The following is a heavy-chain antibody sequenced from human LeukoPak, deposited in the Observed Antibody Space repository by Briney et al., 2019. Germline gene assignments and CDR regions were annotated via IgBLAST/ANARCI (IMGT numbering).Heavy chain of an antibody. CDR1: GFTFSNYA. J-gene: IGHJ4*02. CDR3: AKRTNYRFDC. V-gene: IGHV3-23*01. D-gene: IGHD2-8*01. Sequence: GGSLRLSCAASGFTFSNYAMTWVRQAPGKGLEWVSVISGSGSNTDYADSVKGRFTISRDNSKNMLSLQMNSLRAEDTAIYYCAKRTNYRFDCWGQGTLVTVSS. CDR2: ISGSGSNT.